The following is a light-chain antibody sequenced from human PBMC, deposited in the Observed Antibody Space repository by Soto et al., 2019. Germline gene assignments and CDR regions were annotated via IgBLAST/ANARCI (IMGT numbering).Light chain of an antibody. J-gene: IGKJ1*01. V-gene: IGKV2-30*01. CDR1: QSLVSSDGNTY. Sequence: DVVMTQSPLSLPVTLGQPASIACRSSQSLVSSDGNTYLNWFQQRPGQSPRRLIYKVSNRDSGVPDRFSGSVSGTDLTLKISRVEAEDVGLCYCMHPAHWPWTFGQGTRVEIK. CDR2: KVS. CDR3: MHPAHWPWT.